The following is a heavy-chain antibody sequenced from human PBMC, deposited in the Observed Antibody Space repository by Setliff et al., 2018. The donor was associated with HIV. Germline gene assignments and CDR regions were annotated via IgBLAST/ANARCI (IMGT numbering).Heavy chain of an antibody. D-gene: IGHD3-10*01. CDR1: GYTFTDYA. CDR2: INVVNGDM. CDR3: ARDNIIWSKDY. V-gene: IGHV1-3*01. Sequence: ASVKVSCKASGYTFTDYAMHWVRQAPGQRLEWVGWINVVNGDMKYSQKFQGRVTMTRDTSTSTVYMELSSLRSDDTAVYYCARDNIIWSKDYWGQGTLVTVSS. J-gene: IGHJ4*02.